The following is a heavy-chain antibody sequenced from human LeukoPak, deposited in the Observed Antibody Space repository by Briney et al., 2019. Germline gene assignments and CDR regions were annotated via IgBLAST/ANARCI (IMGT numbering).Heavy chain of an antibody. J-gene: IGHJ4*02. V-gene: IGHV4-39*02. CDR2: IYYSGST. Sequence: SETLSLTCNVTGGSISSSYYYWGWIRQPPGERLEWIGSIYYSGSTYYNPSLKSRVTISIDTSKNHFSLELNSVTAADTAVYYCASQRKAGEPYYFDYWGQGTLVTVSS. D-gene: IGHD7-27*01. CDR3: ASQRKAGEPYYFDY. CDR1: GGSISSSYYY.